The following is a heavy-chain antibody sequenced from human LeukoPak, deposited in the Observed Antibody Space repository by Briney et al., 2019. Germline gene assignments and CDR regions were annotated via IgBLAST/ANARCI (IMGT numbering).Heavy chain of an antibody. CDR2: ISPYSGNT. CDR1: GSTFTSYG. J-gene: IGHJ4*02. D-gene: IGHD3-22*01. Sequence: ASVKLSCKASGSTFTSYGISWVRQAPGQRLEWMGSISPYSGNTNYAQKLQGRVTMTTDTSTSTAYMELRSLRSDDTAVYYCARDGTWGRYYYDSTGYDYYFDYWGQGTLVTVSS. CDR3: ARDGTWGRYYYDSTGYDYYFDY. V-gene: IGHV1-18*01.